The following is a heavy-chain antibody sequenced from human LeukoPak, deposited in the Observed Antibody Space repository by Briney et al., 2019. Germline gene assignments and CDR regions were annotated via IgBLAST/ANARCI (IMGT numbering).Heavy chain of an antibody. D-gene: IGHD1-26*01. V-gene: IGHV4-39*01. CDR2: IYSSGST. CDR1: GGSISSSSYF. Sequence: PSETLSLTCTVSGGSISSSSYFWGWIRQPPGKGLEWIGNIYSSGSTYYNPSLKSRVTISVDTSKNQFSLELSSVTAADTAVYYCASLARAGVGATDFDYWGQGTLVTVSS. J-gene: IGHJ4*02. CDR3: ASLARAGVGATDFDY.